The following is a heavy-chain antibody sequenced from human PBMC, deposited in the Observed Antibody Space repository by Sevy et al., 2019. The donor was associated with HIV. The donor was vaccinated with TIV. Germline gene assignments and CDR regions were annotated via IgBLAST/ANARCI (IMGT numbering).Heavy chain of an antibody. CDR2: ISTGGGFT. V-gene: IGHV3-23*01. CDR3: AKDFLSPNYYGTQFDF. D-gene: IGHD3-10*01. CDR1: GFTFNSYA. Sequence: GGSLRLSCATSGFTFNSYAMSWVRQAPGKGLEWVSTISTGGGFTYYPDSVKGRFSISRDNFNNTLFLQMNSLRADDTAMYYCAKDFLSPNYYGTQFDFWGQGTVVTVSS. J-gene: IGHJ4*02.